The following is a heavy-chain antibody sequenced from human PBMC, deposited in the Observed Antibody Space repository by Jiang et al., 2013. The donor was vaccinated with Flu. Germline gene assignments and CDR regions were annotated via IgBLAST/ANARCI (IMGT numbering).Heavy chain of an antibody. Sequence: GPGLVKPSQTLSLTCTVSGDSISSGGHYWSWIRQHPGKGLEWIGYIYYSGSTYYNPSLKSRVTISVDTSKNQFSLKLSSVTAADTAVYYCARRRDYYGSGSYGHFDYWGQGTLVTVSS. D-gene: IGHD3-10*01. V-gene: IGHV4-31*03. CDR2: IYYSGST. CDR1: GDSISSGGHY. CDR3: ARRRDYYGSGSYGHFDY. J-gene: IGHJ4*02.